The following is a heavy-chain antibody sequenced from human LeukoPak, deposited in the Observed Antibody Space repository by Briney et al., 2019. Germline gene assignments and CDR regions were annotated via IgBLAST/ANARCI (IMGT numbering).Heavy chain of an antibody. CDR2: SKYDGSTK. Sequence: GGSLRLSCEASGFSLSGSLMHWVRQAPGKGLMWVSQSKYDGSTKSYAASVRGRFTTSRDNAKNTLYLHMDSLRAEDTAVYYCARSDYFHNWGQGTMVVVSA. CDR3: ARSDYFHN. CDR1: GFSLSGSL. J-gene: IGHJ3*01. V-gene: IGHV3-74*01. D-gene: IGHD3-10*01.